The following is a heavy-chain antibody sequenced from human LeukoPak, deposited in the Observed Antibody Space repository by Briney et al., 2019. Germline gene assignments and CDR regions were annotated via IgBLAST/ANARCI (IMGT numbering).Heavy chain of an antibody. Sequence: PSETLSLTCTVFSGSISTYYWSWIRQPPGKGLECIGYTYYSGSTNFNPSLKSRVIISVDMSKNQFSLKLSSVTAADTAVYYCARGVGTIFGVLYYMDVWGKGTTVTVSS. CDR3: ARGVGTIFGVLYYMDV. V-gene: IGHV4-59*12. J-gene: IGHJ6*03. CDR2: TYYSGST. CDR1: SGSISTYY. D-gene: IGHD3-3*01.